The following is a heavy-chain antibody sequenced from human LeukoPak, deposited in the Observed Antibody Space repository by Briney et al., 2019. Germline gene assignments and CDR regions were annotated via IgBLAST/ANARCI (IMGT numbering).Heavy chain of an antibody. CDR3: ARATRWFDY. J-gene: IGHJ4*02. V-gene: IGHV3-33*01. D-gene: IGHD2-2*01. CDR2: IWYDGSDK. CDR1: GFPFSNYA. Sequence: GTSLRLSCAASGFPFSNYAMHWVRQDPGKGLEWVAVIWYDGSDKYYGESLKGRFTISRDNAKTSLYLQMNSLRAEDTATYYCARATRWFDYWGQGTLVTVSA.